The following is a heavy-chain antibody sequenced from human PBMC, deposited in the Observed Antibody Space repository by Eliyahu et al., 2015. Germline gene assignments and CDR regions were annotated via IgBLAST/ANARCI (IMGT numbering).Heavy chain of an antibody. CDR3: ARRTPLYSNSWYRDDY. J-gene: IGHJ4*02. CDR2: IYYSGST. D-gene: IGHD6-19*01. CDR1: GGSITSNSFY. Sequence: QLQLQESGPGLVKPSETLSLTCTVSGGSITSNSFYWGWIRQPPGKGLEWIGNIYYSGSTYYNPSLKSRVTISADTSKNQFSLKLNSVTAADTAVYYCARRTPLYSNSWYRDDYWGQGTLVTVSS. V-gene: IGHV4-39*01.